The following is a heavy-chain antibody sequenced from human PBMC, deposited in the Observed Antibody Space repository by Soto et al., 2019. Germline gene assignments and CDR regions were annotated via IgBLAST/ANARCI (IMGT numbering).Heavy chain of an antibody. CDR3: ARDRQDILTGYYPNWFDP. Sequence: VGSLRLSCAAPGFTFSDYYMSWIRQAPGKGLEWVSYISSSSSYTNYADSLKGRFTISRDNAKNSLYLQMNSLRAEDTAVYYCARDRQDILTGYYPNWFDPWGQVTLVTVSS. V-gene: IGHV3-11*06. D-gene: IGHD3-9*01. CDR1: GFTFSDYY. CDR2: ISSSSSYT. J-gene: IGHJ5*02.